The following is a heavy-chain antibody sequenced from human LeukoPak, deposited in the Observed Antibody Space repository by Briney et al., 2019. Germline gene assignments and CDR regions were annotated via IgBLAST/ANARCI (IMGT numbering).Heavy chain of an antibody. CDR2: ISSSSSYI. CDR1: GFTFSSYS. CDR3: ARGGSSSSRLYYMDV. D-gene: IGHD6-13*01. Sequence: PGGPLRLSCAASGFTFSSYSMNRVRQAPGKGLEWVSSISSSSSYIYYADSVKGRFTISRDNAKNSLYLQMNSLRAEDTAVYYCARGGSSSSRLYYMDVWGKGTTVTVSS. J-gene: IGHJ6*03. V-gene: IGHV3-21*01.